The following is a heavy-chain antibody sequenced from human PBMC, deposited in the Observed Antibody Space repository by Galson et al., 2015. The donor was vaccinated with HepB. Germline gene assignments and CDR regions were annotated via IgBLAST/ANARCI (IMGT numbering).Heavy chain of an antibody. D-gene: IGHD3-3*01. CDR3: ARDYYTSGDY. V-gene: IGHV3-64*04. CDR2: ISSNGGST. Sequence: SLRLSCAASGFTFSSYAMHWVRQAPGKGLEYVSAISSNGGSTYYADSVKGRFTISRDNAKNTLYLQMNSLRDEDTAVYYCARDYYTSGDYWGQGTLVTVSS. CDR1: GFTFSSYA. J-gene: IGHJ4*02.